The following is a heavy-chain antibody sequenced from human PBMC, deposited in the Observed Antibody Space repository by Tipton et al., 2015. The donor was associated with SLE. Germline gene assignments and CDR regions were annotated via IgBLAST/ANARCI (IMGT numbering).Heavy chain of an antibody. CDR2: IYYTGTT. Sequence: TLSLTCAFSGHSVSRDYYWGWFRQPPGKGLEWIGSIYYTGTTYYNPSLKSRVTISFDTSKNHFSLKLSSVTAADTAVYYCARGRDGYNSFDYWGQGTLVTVSS. CDR1: GHSVSRDYY. J-gene: IGHJ4*02. D-gene: IGHD5-24*01. CDR3: ARGRDGYNSFDY. V-gene: IGHV4-38-2*01.